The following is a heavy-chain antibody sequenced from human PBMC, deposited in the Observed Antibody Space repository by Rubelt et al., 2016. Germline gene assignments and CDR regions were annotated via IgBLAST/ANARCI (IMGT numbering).Heavy chain of an antibody. CDR1: GYPFATYA. CDR2: INAGTGNT. V-gene: IGHV1-3*01. D-gene: IGHD5-18*01. J-gene: IGHJ2*01. Sequence: QVQLVQSGAEVKKPGASVKVSCKASGYPFATYAMHWVRQAPGQRLEWMGWINAGTGNTKDSQKFQGRVTITRDTSGSTAYMELSSLRSEDTAVYYCARSKDTAMVTDADWYFDLWGRGTLVTVSS. CDR3: ARSKDTAMVTDADWYFDL.